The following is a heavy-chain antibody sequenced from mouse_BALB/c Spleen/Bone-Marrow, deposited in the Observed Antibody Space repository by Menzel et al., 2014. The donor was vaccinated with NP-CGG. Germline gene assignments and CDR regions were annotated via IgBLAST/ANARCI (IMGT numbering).Heavy chain of an antibody. J-gene: IGHJ2*01. D-gene: IGHD2-1*01. CDR2: IDPSDSYT. CDR1: GYTFTSYW. CDR3: ARDLYGNSGY. V-gene: IGHV1-69*02. Sequence: QVQLQQSGAELVKPGASVKLSCKASGYTFTSYWMHWVKQRPGQGLEWIGEIDPSDSYTNYNQKFKGKATLTVDRSSSTAYMQLSSLTSEDSAVYYCARDLYGNSGYWGQGTTLTVSS.